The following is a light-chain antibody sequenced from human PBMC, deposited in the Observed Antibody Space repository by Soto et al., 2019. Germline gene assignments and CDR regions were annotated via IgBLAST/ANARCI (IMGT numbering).Light chain of an antibody. CDR2: GAS. V-gene: IGKV3-20*01. CDR3: QQYGSSPLT. J-gene: IGKJ4*01. Sequence: EVVLTQSPGTLSLSPGERATLSCRASQTVSSSYLAWYQQKPGQAPRLLIYGASSRATGIPDRFSGSGSGTDFTLTISRLEPDDFALYHCQQYGSSPLTCGGGTKVVTK. CDR1: QTVSSSY.